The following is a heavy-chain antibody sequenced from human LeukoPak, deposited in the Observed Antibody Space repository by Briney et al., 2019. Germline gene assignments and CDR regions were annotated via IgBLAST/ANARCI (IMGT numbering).Heavy chain of an antibody. CDR1: GFTFSSFD. CDR3: TTITSMRVVLIS. CDR2: ISVSATNT. V-gene: IGHV3-23*01. D-gene: IGHD3-22*01. J-gene: IGHJ1*01. Sequence: GGSLRLSCAASGFTFSSFDMTWVRQAPGKGLEWVSTISVSATNTYYADSVKGRFTISRDNSKNTLYLQMNSLRADDTAVYYCTTITSMRVVLISWGQGILVTVSS.